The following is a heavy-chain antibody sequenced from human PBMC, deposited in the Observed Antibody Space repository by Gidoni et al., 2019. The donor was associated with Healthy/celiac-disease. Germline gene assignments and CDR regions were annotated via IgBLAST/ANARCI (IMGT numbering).Heavy chain of an antibody. CDR3: AREGGGYSYDFDY. V-gene: IGHV3-21*01. CDR2: ISSSSSYI. Sequence: EVQLVESGGGLVKPGGSLRLSCAASGCTFSRYSMNWVRQAPGKGLEWVSSISSSSSYIYYADSVKGRFTISRDNAKNSLYLQMNSLRAEDTAVYYCAREGGGYSYDFDYWGQGTLVTVSS. D-gene: IGHD5-18*01. CDR1: GCTFSRYS. J-gene: IGHJ4*02.